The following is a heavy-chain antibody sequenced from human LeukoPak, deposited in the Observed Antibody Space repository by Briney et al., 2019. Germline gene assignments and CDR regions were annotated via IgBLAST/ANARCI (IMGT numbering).Heavy chain of an antibody. Sequence: PSETLSLTCTVSGGSISSYYWSWIRQPAGKGLEWIGRIYTSGSTNYNASLKSRVSMSVDTSKNQFSLKLSSVTAADTAVFYCAKENSGSYREFDYWGQGTLVTVSS. D-gene: IGHD1-26*01. CDR2: IYTSGST. CDR1: GGSISSYY. J-gene: IGHJ4*02. V-gene: IGHV4-4*07. CDR3: AKENSGSYREFDY.